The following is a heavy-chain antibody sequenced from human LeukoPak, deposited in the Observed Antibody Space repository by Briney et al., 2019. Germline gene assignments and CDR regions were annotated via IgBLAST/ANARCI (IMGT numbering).Heavy chain of an antibody. V-gene: IGHV5-51*01. Sequence: GESLKISCKGSGYSFIHYWIGWVLQVPGKGLEWMVIIYPGDSDTRYSSSFQGQVTISADKSISTAYLQWSSLKASDTAMYYCARPLYCTNTSCQDDFDYWGQGTLVTVSS. J-gene: IGHJ4*02. CDR2: IYPGDSDT. CDR1: GYSFIHYW. D-gene: IGHD2-2*01. CDR3: ARPLYCTNTSCQDDFDY.